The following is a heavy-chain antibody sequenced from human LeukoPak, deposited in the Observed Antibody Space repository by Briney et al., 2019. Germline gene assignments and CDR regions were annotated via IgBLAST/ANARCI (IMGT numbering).Heavy chain of an antibody. D-gene: IGHD3-3*01. CDR2: ISGSGGST. V-gene: IGHV3-23*01. J-gene: IGHJ6*02. CDR3: ARAYDFWSGPPLDYGMDV. CDR1: EFTFGNYV. Sequence: GGSLRLSCAASEFTFGNYVMSWVRQAPGEGLEWVSAISGSGGSTYYADSVKGRFTISRDNSKNTLYLQMNSLRAEDTAVYYCARAYDFWSGPPLDYGMDVWGQGTTVTVSS.